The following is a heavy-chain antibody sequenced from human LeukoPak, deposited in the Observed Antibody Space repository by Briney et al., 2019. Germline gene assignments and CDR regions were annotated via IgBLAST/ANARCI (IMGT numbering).Heavy chain of an antibody. J-gene: IGHJ4*02. Sequence: ASVKVSCKASGYTFTSYYMHWVRQAPGQGLEWMGIINPSGGSTSYAQKLQGRVTMTRDMSTSTVYMELSSLRSEDTAVYYCARVNVAASPFDYWGQGTLVTVSS. D-gene: IGHD6-19*01. CDR3: ARVNVAASPFDY. CDR2: INPSGGST. CDR1: GYTFTSYY. V-gene: IGHV1-46*04.